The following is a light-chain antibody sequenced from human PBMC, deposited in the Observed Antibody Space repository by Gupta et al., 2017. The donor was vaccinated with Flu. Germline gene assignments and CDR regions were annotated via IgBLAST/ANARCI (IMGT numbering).Light chain of an antibody. Sequence: QSALTQPASVSGSPGQSITISCTGTSSDVGSYNLVSWYHQHPGNAPKLMIDEGSKRPSGVYNRFSGSKSGNTASLTIAGRQAEDEDYYYCCSYAGSSTLFGTGTKVTVL. CDR3: CSYAGSSTL. V-gene: IGLV2-23*03. CDR2: EGS. CDR1: SSDVGSYNL. J-gene: IGLJ1*01.